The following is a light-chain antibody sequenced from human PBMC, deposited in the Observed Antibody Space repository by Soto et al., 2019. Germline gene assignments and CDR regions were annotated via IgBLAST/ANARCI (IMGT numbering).Light chain of an antibody. CDR2: AAS. CDR1: QSVSSNY. J-gene: IGKJ2*02. CDR3: QLDDSYCPTCT. Sequence: ESVLTQSPATLSLSPGERAALSCRASQSVSSNYLAWYQQKSGQAPRLLIYAASTMATGIPKRFCGSGSGTAFSLSISRVELEDFAVYFCQLDDSYCPTCTFGQGTKVEIK. V-gene: IGKV3-20*01.